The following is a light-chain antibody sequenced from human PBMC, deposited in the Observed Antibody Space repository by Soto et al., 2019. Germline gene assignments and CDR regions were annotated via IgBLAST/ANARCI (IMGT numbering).Light chain of an antibody. CDR2: DVS. Sequence: QSALTQPASVSGSPGQSITISCTGTSSDVGGYNYVSWYQHHPGKAPKLIIYDVSNRPSVVSIRFSGSKSDNTASLTISGLQPEDEADYHCSSYTTSNTRQIVFGTGTKLTVL. V-gene: IGLV2-14*03. CDR3: SSYTTSNTRQIV. J-gene: IGLJ1*01. CDR1: SSDVGGYNY.